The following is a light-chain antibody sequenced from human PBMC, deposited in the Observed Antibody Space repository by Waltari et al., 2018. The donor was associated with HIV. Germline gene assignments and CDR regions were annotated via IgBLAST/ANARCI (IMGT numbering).Light chain of an antibody. Sequence: SSELTQDPAVSVALGQTLRITCQGDSLRSYYASWYQQKPGQAPVLVIYGKNNRPSGIPDRFSGSSSGNTASLTITGAQAEDEADYYCNSRDSSGNHSVFGTGTKVTVL. CDR1: SLRSYY. V-gene: IGLV3-19*01. CDR3: NSRDSSGNHSV. J-gene: IGLJ1*01. CDR2: GKN.